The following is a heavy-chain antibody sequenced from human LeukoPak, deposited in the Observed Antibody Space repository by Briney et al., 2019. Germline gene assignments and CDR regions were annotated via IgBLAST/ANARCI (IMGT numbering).Heavy chain of an antibody. V-gene: IGHV3-74*01. CDR2: IKSDGITI. Sequence: GGSLRLSCAASGFTFSNYMMHWVRQAPGKGLVWVSRIKSDGITITYADSVKGRFTISRDNAKDTLYLQMNSLRAEDTAVYYCLRDLNWSLDQWGQGTLVTVSS. J-gene: IGHJ4*02. D-gene: IGHD1-20*01. CDR3: LRDLNWSLDQ. CDR1: GFTFSNYM.